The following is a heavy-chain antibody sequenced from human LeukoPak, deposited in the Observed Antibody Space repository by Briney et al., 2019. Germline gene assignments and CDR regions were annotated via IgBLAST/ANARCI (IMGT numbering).Heavy chain of an antibody. Sequence: GGSLRLSCAASGFILSDHYMDWVRQGPGKGLEWVGRIKNNGDGGTTDYAAPVKGRFTISRDDSKNTLYLQMNSLKTEDTAVYYCAKDQPDGYSYGLIDHWGQGTLVTVSS. V-gene: IGHV3-15*01. CDR3: AKDQPDGYSYGLIDH. D-gene: IGHD5-18*01. J-gene: IGHJ4*02. CDR1: GFILSDHY. CDR2: IKNNGDGGTT.